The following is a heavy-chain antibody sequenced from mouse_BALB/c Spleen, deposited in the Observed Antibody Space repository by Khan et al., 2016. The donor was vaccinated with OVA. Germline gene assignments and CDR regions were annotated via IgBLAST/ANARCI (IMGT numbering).Heavy chain of an antibody. CDR3: ARPPYFSYVMVY. D-gene: IGHD2-10*01. V-gene: IGHV9-3-1*01. Sequence: LVESGPELKKPGETVKISCKASGYTFTSYGMNWVKQAPGKGLKWMGWINTYTGEPTYADDFKGRFVFSLETSASTAYLLINNLQNKDTTTFFCARPPYFSYVMVYWGQGTSVTVSS. J-gene: IGHJ4*01. CDR1: GYTFTSYG. CDR2: INTYTGEP.